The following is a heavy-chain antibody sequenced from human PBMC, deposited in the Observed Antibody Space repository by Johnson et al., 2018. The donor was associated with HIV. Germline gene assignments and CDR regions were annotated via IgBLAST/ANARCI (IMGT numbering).Heavy chain of an antibody. D-gene: IGHD2-2*01. J-gene: IGHJ3*02. CDR2: IGGSGTNT. V-gene: IGHV3-23*04. CDR3: AREGYAALFDI. CDR1: GFTFSSYA. Sequence: VQLVESGGGLVQPGGSLRLSCAASGFTFSSYAMSWVRQAPGKGLEWVSRIGGSGTNTYYADSVKGRFTISRENSKNTVYLQMNSLRGEDTAVYDCAREGYAALFDIWGQGTMVTVSS.